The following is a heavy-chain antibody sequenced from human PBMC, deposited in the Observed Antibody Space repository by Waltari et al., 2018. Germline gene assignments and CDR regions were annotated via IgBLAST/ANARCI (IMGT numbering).Heavy chain of an antibody. Sequence: QVQLVESGGGVVQPGRSLRLSCAASGFTFSSYVLHWVRQAPGKGLEWVAVISYDGSNKYYADSVKGRFTISRDNSKNTLYLQMNSLRAEDTAVYYCAKDLSEYSSSASMDVWGQGTTVTVSS. CDR3: AKDLSEYSSSASMDV. V-gene: IGHV3-30*18. D-gene: IGHD6-6*01. CDR2: ISYDGSNK. J-gene: IGHJ6*02. CDR1: GFTFSSYV.